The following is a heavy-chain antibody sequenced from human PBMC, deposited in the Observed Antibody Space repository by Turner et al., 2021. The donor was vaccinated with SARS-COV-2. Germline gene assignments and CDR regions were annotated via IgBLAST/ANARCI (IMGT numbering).Heavy chain of an antibody. CDR1: GFTFEDFA. D-gene: IGHD6-25*01. Sequence: VQLVESGGGLVQPGRSLRLSCAVSGFTFEDFAMHWVRQAPGKGLEWVAMIHYDDRREYYADSVKGRFTVSRDNSNNTLYLQMNSLRVEDTAIYYCARGSNTEKVAAFDSWGQGTLVTVSS. CDR2: IHYDDRRE. V-gene: IGHV3-33*08. CDR3: ARGSNTEKVAAFDS. J-gene: IGHJ4*02.